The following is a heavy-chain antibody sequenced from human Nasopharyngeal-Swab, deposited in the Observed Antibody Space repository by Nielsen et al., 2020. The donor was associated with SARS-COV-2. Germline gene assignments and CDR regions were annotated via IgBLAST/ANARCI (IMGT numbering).Heavy chain of an antibody. CDR3: ARQRGDLRLGFYYYYGMDV. CDR2: IYYSGST. CDR1: GGSISSSSYY. J-gene: IGHJ6*02. Sequence: SEPLSLTCTLSGGSISSSSYYWGWIRQPPGKGLEWIGSIYYSGSTYYNPSLKSRVTISVDTSKNQFSLKLSSVTAADTAVYYCARQRGDLRLGFYYYYGMDVWGQGTTVTVSS. D-gene: IGHD2-21*01. V-gene: IGHV4-39*01.